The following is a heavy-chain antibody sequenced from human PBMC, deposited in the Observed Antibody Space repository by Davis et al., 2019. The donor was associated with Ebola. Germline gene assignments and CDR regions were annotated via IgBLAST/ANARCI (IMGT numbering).Heavy chain of an antibody. J-gene: IGHJ5*02. V-gene: IGHV4-61*01. D-gene: IGHD2-2*01. CDR1: GGSISSSSYY. CDR2: IYYSGST. CDR3: ASSIPRYCSSTSCKGGWFDP. Sequence: SETLSLTCTVSGGSISSSSYYWSWIRQPPGKGLEWIGYIYYSGSTNYNPSLKSRVTISVDTSKNQFSLKLSSVTAADTAVYYCASSIPRYCSSTSCKGGWFDPWGQGTLVTVSS.